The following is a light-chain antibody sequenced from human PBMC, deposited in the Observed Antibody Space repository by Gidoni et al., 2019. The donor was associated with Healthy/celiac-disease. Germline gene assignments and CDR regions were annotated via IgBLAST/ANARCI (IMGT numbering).Light chain of an antibody. V-gene: IGKV1-39*01. CDR2: AAS. J-gene: IGKJ5*01. CDR1: QSISSY. Sequence: DIQLTHPPSSLPASVGDRVTIPCRASQSISSYLNWYQQKPGKAPTLLIYAASSLQSGGPSRFSGSGAGTDFTLTISSRQPEDFATYYCQQSYSTLAITFGQGTRLEIK. CDR3: QQSYSTLAIT.